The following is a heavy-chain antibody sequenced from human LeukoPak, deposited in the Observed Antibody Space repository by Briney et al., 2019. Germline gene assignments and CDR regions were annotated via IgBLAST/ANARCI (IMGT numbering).Heavy chain of an antibody. CDR2: IYYSGST. Sequence: SETLSLTCTVSGGSISSSSYYWGWIRQPPGRGLEWIGSIYYSGSTYYNPSLKSRVTISVDTSKNQFSLKLSSVTVADTAVYYCARLRTMPPNYWGQGTLVTVSS. J-gene: IGHJ4*02. CDR1: GGSISSSSYY. CDR3: ARLRTMPPNY. V-gene: IGHV4-39*01. D-gene: IGHD2-2*01.